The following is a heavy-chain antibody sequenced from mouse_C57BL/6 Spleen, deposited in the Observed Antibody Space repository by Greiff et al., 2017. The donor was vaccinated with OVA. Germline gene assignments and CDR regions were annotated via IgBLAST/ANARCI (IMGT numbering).Heavy chain of an antibody. V-gene: IGHV5-17*01. CDR3: AGGTYAMDY. CDR2: LSSGSSTI. Sequence: EVHLVESGGGLVKPGGSLKLSCAASGFTFSDYGMHWVRQAPEKGLEWVAYLSSGSSTIYYADTVKGRFTISRDNAKNTLFLQMTSLRSEDTAMYYCAGGTYAMDYWGQGTSVTVSS. J-gene: IGHJ4*01. CDR1: GFTFSDYG.